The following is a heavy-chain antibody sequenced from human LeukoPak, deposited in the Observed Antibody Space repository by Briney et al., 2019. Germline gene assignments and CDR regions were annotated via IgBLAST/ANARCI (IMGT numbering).Heavy chain of an antibody. V-gene: IGHV1-69*04. Sequence: GSSVKVSCKASGGTFSSYTISWVRQAPGQGLEWMGRIIPILGIANYAQKFQGRVTITADKSTSTAYMELSSLRSEDTAVYYCARDRDGYNFRDVWGQGTTVTASS. J-gene: IGHJ6*02. D-gene: IGHD5-24*01. CDR2: IIPILGIA. CDR3: ARDRDGYNFRDV. CDR1: GGTFSSYT.